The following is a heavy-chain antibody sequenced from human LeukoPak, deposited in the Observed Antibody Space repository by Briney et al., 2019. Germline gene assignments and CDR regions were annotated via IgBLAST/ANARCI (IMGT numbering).Heavy chain of an antibody. CDR2: INHSGST. J-gene: IGHJ6*04. CDR1: GGSFSSYY. D-gene: IGHD2-2*01. Sequence: SETLSLTCAVYGGSFSSYYWSWIRQPPGKGLEWIGEINHSGSTKYNPYLTSGGTISVDTSKNQFSLKLSSVTAADTAVYYCARFPAITAICSSTSCYGGFPSSYYYGMDVWGKGTTVTVSS. V-gene: IGHV4-34*01. CDR3: ARFPAITAICSSTSCYGGFPSSYYYGMDV.